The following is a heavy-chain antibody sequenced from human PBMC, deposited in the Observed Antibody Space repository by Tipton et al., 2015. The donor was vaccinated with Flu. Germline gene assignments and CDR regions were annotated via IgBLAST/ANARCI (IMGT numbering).Heavy chain of an antibody. D-gene: IGHD4-17*01. CDR1: GGSISSYY. CDR3: ARESRRPFYGDYFDY. Sequence: TLSLTCTVSGGSISSYYWSWIRQPPGKGLEWIGYICYSGSTNYNPSLKSRVTISVDTSKNQFSLKLSSVTAADTAVYYCARESRRPFYGDYFDYWGQGTLVTVSS. J-gene: IGHJ4*02. CDR2: ICYSGST. V-gene: IGHV4-59*01.